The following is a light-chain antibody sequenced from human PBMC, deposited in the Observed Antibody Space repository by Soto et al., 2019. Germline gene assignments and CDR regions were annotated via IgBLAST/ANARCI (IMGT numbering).Light chain of an antibody. CDR1: QSISSW. V-gene: IGKV1-5*03. Sequence: KMTQSPPILSASVGDRVNITCRASQSISSWLAWYQQKPGKAPKLLINKASSLESGVPSRFSGSGSGTEFTLTISSLQPDDFATYYCQHFNSYPWTFGQGTKV. CDR3: QHFNSYPWT. J-gene: IGKJ1*01. CDR2: KAS.